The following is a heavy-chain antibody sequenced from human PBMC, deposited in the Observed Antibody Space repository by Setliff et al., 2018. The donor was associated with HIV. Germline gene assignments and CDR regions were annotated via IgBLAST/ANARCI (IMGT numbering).Heavy chain of an antibody. CDR2: VNYGRTT. D-gene: IGHD3-10*01. Sequence: SETLSLTCTVYGGSFTNGGSFSHYFCAWIRQSPGKGLEWIGEVNYGRTTNYNPSLESRVTISVDTSKNQFSLRMKSVNAGDTGKYYCVRRRGPMVRGVDPSPSYYFDYWGQGTLVTVSS. CDR1: GGSFSHYF. J-gene: IGHJ4*02. V-gene: IGHV4-34*01. CDR3: VRRRGPMVRGVDPSPSYYFDY.